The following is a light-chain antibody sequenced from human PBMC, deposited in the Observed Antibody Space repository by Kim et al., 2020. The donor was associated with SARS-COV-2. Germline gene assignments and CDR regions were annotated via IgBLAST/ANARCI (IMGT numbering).Light chain of an antibody. CDR1: SSDVGGYDY. CDR2: EVT. V-gene: IGLV2-8*01. J-gene: IGLJ1*01. Sequence: QSALTQPPSASGSPGQSVTISCTGTSSDVGGYDYVSWYQQYPGKAPKLMIYEVTKRPSGIPDRFSGSKSGNTASLTVSGLQAEDEADYCCSSYAGSNSLGVFGTGTKVTVL. CDR3: SSYAGSNSLGV.